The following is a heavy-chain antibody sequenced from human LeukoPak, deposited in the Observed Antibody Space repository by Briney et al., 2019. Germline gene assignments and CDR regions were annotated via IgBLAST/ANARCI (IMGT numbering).Heavy chain of an antibody. V-gene: IGHV4-59*12. CDR2: IYYSGST. Sequence: SETLSLTCTGSGGSISSYYWSWIRQPPGKGLEWIGSIYYSGSTYYNPSLKSRVTISVDTSKNQFSLKLSSVTAADTAVYYCARDHMYYDILTGYLRGFDYWGQGTLVTVSS. J-gene: IGHJ4*02. CDR3: ARDHMYYDILTGYLRGFDY. CDR1: GGSISSYY. D-gene: IGHD3-9*01.